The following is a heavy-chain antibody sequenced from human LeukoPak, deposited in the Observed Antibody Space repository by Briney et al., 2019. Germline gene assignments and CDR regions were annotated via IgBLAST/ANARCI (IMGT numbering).Heavy chain of an antibody. D-gene: IGHD6-13*01. Sequence: PGGSLRLSCSASGFPLSAFTMHWVRLAAGKTLENVAAITTNGGTTYHADSVKGRISISRDNSKNILYLQMSSLRPEDTAVYYCVKPSYTGSWYDYWGQGTLVTVSS. V-gene: IGHV3-64D*09. CDR2: ITTNGGTT. CDR3: VKPSYTGSWYDY. CDR1: GFPLSAFT. J-gene: IGHJ4*02.